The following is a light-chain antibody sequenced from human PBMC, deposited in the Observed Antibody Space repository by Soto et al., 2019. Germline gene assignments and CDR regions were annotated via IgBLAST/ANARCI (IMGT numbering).Light chain of an antibody. CDR2: SNN. J-gene: IGLJ1*01. CDR1: RSNIGSNT. Sequence: QSVLTQPPSASGTPGQRVTISCSGSRSNIGSNTVSWYQQLPGTAPKLLIYSNNQRPSGVPDRFSGSKSGTSASLAISGLQSEDEADYYCAAWDDSLNALVFGTGTKVTVL. CDR3: AAWDDSLNALV. V-gene: IGLV1-44*01.